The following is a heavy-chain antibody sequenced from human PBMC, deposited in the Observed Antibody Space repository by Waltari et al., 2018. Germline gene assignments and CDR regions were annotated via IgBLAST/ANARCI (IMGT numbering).Heavy chain of an antibody. Sequence: QVQLQQWGAGLLKPSETLSLTCAVYDGSFSGYFWSWIRQSPGKGLEWIGQINRDGSNLYNPSLKRRVAMSVDTLKSQISLRLTSVTAADAAVYYCARVGDYHGSGRFGLDVWGQGTRVTVSS. D-gene: IGHD3-10*01. J-gene: IGHJ6*02. CDR3: ARVGDYHGSGRFGLDV. CDR1: DGSFSGYF. CDR2: INRDGSN. V-gene: IGHV4-34*01.